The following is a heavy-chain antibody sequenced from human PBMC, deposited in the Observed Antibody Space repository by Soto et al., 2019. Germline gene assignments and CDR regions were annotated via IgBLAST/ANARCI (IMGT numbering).Heavy chain of an antibody. V-gene: IGHV3-64*01. CDR1: GSTFSGHA. J-gene: IGHJ6*02. D-gene: IGHD2-21*02. Sequence: EMQVVESGGGLVQPGGSLRLSCAASGSTFSGHAIHWVRQAPGKGLEIASTINAKGDTTYYANSVQGRFSISRDHSKNTLSLQMGIGRGVDTAVNYCARDTADGMDVWCQGTRVIVPS. CDR3: ARDTADGMDV. CDR2: INAKGDTT.